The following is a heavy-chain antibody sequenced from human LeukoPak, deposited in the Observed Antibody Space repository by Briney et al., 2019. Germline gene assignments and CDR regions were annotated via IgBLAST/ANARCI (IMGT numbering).Heavy chain of an antibody. CDR1: GFTFSSYS. CDR3: AKDLIQTHTNPITMIVFPFDY. J-gene: IGHJ4*02. CDR2: ISSSSSYI. Sequence: PGGSLRLSCAASGFTFSSYSMNWVRQAPGKGLEWVSSISSSSSYIYYADSVKGRFTISRDNAKNSLYLQMNSLRAEDTAVYYCAKDLIQTHTNPITMIVFPFDYWGQGTLVTVSS. V-gene: IGHV3-21*04. D-gene: IGHD3-22*01.